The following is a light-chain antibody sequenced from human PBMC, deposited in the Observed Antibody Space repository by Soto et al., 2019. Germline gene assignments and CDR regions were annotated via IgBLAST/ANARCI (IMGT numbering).Light chain of an antibody. CDR1: QSVSSTY. V-gene: IGKV3-20*01. CDR2: GAS. Sequence: EIVLTQSPGTLSLSPGERATLSCRASQSVSSTYLAWYQQKPGQAPRLLIYGASSRAPGIPDRFSGSGSGTDFTLTISRLEPEDFATYYCQQTYSTPPTFGQGTKVEIK. CDR3: QQTYSTPPT. J-gene: IGKJ1*01.